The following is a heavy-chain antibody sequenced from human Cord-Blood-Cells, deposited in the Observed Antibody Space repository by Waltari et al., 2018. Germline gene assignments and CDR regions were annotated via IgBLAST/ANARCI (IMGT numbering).Heavy chain of an antibody. CDR3: ARAVLRGAFDI. V-gene: IGHV1-2*02. D-gene: IGHD6-6*01. J-gene: IGHJ3*02. CDR2: VNPNGGGT. Sequence: WMGWVNPNGGGTNYAKKFQGRVNMTRYTSISTAYMERRRLRDDDTAVYYCARAVLRGAFDIWGQGTMVTVSS.